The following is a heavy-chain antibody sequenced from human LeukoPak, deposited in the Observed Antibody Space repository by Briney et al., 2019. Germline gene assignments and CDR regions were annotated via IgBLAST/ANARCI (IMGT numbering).Heavy chain of an antibody. D-gene: IGHD4-11*01. CDR1: EFTFSSYA. CDR2: ISYDGSNK. V-gene: IGHV3-30*01. Sequence: GGSRKPSWAASEFTFSSYAMHWVRKAPGKGLEWVAVISYDGSNKYYADPVKGRFTISRDNSKNTLYLQMNSLRAEDTAVYYCARDGTVTTYYYYYMDVWGKGTTVTVSS. CDR3: ARDGTVTTYYYYYMDV. J-gene: IGHJ6*03.